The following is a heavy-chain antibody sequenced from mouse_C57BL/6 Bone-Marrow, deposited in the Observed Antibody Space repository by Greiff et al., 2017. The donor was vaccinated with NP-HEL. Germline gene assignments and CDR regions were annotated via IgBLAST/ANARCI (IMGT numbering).Heavy chain of an antibody. D-gene: IGHD1-1*01. CDR2: IHPSDSDT. CDR3: APLYYGSSCWYFDV. V-gene: IGHV1-74*01. J-gene: IGHJ1*03. CDR1: GYTFTSYW. Sequence: VKLQQPGAELVKPGASVKVSCKASGYTFTSYWKHWVKQRPGQGLEWIGRIHPSDSDTNYNQKFKGKATLTVDKSSSTAYMQLSSLTSEDSAVYYCAPLYYGSSCWYFDVWGTGTTVTVSS.